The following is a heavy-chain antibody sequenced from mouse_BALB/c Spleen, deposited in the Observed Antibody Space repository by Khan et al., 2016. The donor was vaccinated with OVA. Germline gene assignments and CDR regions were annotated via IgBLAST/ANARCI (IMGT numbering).Heavy chain of an antibody. CDR2: INPSNDYT. CDR1: GYTFTSYT. Sequence: QVQLKQSRAELARPGASVKMSCKASGYTFTSYTIHWVRQRPGQAPEWIGHINPSNDYTNYNQNFKDKATLIVDKSSTTAYMQLSSLTSEDSAVYYCVRDGADHRSDGWFAYWGQGTLVTVSA. V-gene: IGHV1-4*01. CDR3: VRDGADHRSDGWFAY. D-gene: IGHD2-14*01. J-gene: IGHJ3*01.